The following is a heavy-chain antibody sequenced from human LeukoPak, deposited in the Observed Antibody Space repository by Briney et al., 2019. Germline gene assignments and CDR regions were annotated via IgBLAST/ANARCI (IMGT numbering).Heavy chain of an antibody. J-gene: IGHJ4*02. CDR3: AQGHSHTAMYF. CDR1: GFTFSTYG. V-gene: IGHV3-30*02. Sequence: GGSLRLSCAASGFTFSTYGMHWVRQAPGKGLEWVSFIRYVGINKYYADSVKGRFTISRDNSKNTLYLQMNSLRVEDTAVYYCAQGHSHTAMYFWGQGTLVTVSS. CDR2: IRYVGINK. D-gene: IGHD5-18*01.